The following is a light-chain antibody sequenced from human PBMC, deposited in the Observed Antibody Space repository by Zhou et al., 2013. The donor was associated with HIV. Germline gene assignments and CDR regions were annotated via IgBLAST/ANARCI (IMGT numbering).Light chain of an antibody. J-gene: IGKJ2*01. CDR1: QGIDTA. CDR2: DSS. Sequence: AIQLTQSPSSLSASLRDRVTITCRASQGIDTALAWYQQKPGKPPSLLIYDSSTLHHDVPSRFSGSGSGTEFTLIISSVQPDDFATYYCQQFNVYPYTFGQGTKAGHQ. CDR3: QQFNVYPYT. V-gene: IGKV1-13*02.